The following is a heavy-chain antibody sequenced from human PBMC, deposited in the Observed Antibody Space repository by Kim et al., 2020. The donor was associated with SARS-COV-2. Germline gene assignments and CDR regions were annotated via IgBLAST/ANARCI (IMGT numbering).Heavy chain of an antibody. CDR2: INPNSGGT. D-gene: IGHD3-10*01. J-gene: IGHJ4*02. CDR1: GYTFTGYY. Sequence: ASVKVSCKASGYTFTGYYMHWVRQAPGQGLEWMGWINPNSGGTNYAQKFQGWVTMTRDTSISTAYMELSRLRSDDTAVYYCARGGITMVRGVIMLPDYWGQGTLVTVSS. CDR3: ARGGITMVRGVIMLPDY. V-gene: IGHV1-2*04.